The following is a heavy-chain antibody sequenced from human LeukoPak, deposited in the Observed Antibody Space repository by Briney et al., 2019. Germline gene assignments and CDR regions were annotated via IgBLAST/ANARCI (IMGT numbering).Heavy chain of an antibody. CDR3: AKDLWSSGSPYYFDY. D-gene: IGHD3-22*01. J-gene: IGHJ4*02. Sequence: PGGSLRLSCAASGFTFSSYAMSWVRQAPGKGLEWVSDISGSGGSTYYADSVKGRFTISRDNSKNTLYLQMNSLRAEDTAVYYCAKDLWSSGSPYYFDYWGQGTLVTVSS. V-gene: IGHV3-23*01. CDR1: GFTFSSYA. CDR2: ISGSGGST.